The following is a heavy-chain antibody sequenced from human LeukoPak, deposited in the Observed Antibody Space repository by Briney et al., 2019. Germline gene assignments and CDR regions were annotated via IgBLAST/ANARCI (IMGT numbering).Heavy chain of an antibody. D-gene: IGHD3-10*01. CDR2: IYPDDSNT. V-gene: IGHV5-51*03. CDR1: GHSFSNYW. Sequence: GDSLKISCKGSGHSFSNYWIAWVRQMPGKGLEWMGIIYPDDSNTRYSQSFQGQVTISADKSISIASLQWSSLKASDTAMYYCARTNLWFGELDAFDIWGQGTLVTVSS. J-gene: IGHJ3*02. CDR3: ARTNLWFGELDAFDI.